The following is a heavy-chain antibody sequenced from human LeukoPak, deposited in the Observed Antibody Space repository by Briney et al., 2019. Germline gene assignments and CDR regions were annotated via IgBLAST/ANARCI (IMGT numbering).Heavy chain of an antibody. J-gene: IGHJ4*02. CDR3: ARDEGRGFDPYYDC. CDR1: GFTFSDYY. D-gene: IGHD3-10*01. Sequence: GGSLRLSCAASGFTFSDYYMSWIRQAPGKGLEWVSYISSSGSTIYYADSVKGRFTISRDNAKNSLYLQMNSLRAEDTAVYYCARDEGRGFDPYYDCWGQGTLVTVSS. V-gene: IGHV3-11*01. CDR2: ISSSGSTI.